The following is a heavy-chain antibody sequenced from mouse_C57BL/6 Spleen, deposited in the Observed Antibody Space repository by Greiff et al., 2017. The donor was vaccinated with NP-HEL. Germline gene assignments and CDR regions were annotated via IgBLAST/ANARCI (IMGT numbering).Heavy chain of an antibody. D-gene: IGHD2-2*01. Sequence: EVQVEESGGGLVKPGGSLKLSCAASGFTFSSYAMSWVRQTPEKRLEWVATISAGGSYTYYPENVKGRFTISRDNAKNNLYLQMSHLKSEDTAMYYCARDRLGSQRYFDVWGTGTTVTVSS. CDR3: ARDRLGSQRYFDV. CDR1: GFTFSSYA. CDR2: ISAGGSYT. V-gene: IGHV5-4*01. J-gene: IGHJ1*03.